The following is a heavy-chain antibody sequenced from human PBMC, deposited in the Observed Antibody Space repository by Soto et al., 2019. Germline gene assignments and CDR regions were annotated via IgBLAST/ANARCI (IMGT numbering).Heavy chain of an antibody. CDR2: LHYSRSA. J-gene: IGHJ4*02. V-gene: IGHV4-59*01. CDR1: GASMSDYY. Sequence: KPSGTLSLTCTVSGASMSDYYGSWIRQSPGKGLEHIGYLHYSRSANYNPSLKRRVTISMDTSKNQFFLKLNSVTAADTAIYYCARSGHTFVGVVWGQGIPVTVSS. D-gene: IGHD3-16*01. CDR3: ARSGHTFVGVV.